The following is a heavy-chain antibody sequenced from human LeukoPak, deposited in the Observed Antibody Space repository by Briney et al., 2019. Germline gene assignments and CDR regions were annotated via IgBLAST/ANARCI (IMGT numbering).Heavy chain of an antibody. J-gene: IGHJ4*02. Sequence: ASVKVSCKASGYAFTGYYIHWVRQAPGQGLEWMGWINPNSGGTNYAQNFQGRVTMTRDTSISTAYVELSRLISDDTAVYYCVRATYWDGYNSWGQGTLVTVSS. CDR3: VRATYWDGYNS. V-gene: IGHV1-2*02. CDR2: INPNSGGT. D-gene: IGHD5-24*01. CDR1: GYAFTGYY.